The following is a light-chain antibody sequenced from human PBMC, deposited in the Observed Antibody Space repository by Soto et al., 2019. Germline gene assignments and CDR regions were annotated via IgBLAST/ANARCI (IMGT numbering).Light chain of an antibody. CDR2: DVS. J-gene: IGLJ1*01. Sequence: QSALTQPDSVSGSPGQSIAISCTGTSSDVGNYNYVSWYQQHPGKAPKLMIYDVSNRPSGVSNRFSGSKSGNTASLTISGLQPEDEADYYCNSYTSSSTYVFGTGTKLTVL. CDR1: SSDVGNYNY. CDR3: NSYTSSSTYV. V-gene: IGLV2-14*03.